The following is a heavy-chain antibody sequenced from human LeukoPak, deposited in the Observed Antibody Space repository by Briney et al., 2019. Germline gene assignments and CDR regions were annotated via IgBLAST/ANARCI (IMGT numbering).Heavy chain of an antibody. V-gene: IGHV3-9*01. CDR3: AKSGRYCSSTSCLSWFDY. J-gene: IGHJ4*02. Sequence: GGSLRLSCAASGFTFDDYAMHWVRQAPGKGLEWVSSITWDNDNLGYTASVKGRFTISRDNAKNSLYLQMNSLRAEDTALYYCAKSGRYCSSTSCLSWFDYWGQGTLVTVSS. D-gene: IGHD2-2*01. CDR2: ITWDNDNL. CDR1: GFTFDDYA.